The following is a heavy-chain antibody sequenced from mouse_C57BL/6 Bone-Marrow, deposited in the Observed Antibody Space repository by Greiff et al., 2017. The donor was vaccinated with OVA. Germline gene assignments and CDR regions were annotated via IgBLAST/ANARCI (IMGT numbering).Heavy chain of an antibody. D-gene: IGHD1-1*01. Sequence: QVQLQQPGAELVKPGASVKLSCKASGYTFTSYWMHWVKQRPGRGLEWIGRIDPNSGGTKYNEKFKSKATLTVDKPSSTAYMQLSSLTSEDSAVYYCARGAFGSSPSWFAYWGQGTLVTVSA. CDR2: IDPNSGGT. J-gene: IGHJ3*01. CDR1: GYTFTSYW. V-gene: IGHV1-72*01. CDR3: ARGAFGSSPSWFAY.